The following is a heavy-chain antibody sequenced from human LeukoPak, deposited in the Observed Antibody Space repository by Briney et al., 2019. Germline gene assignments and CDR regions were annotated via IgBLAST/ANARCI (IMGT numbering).Heavy chain of an antibody. CDR2: IIPIFGTA. Sequence: SVKVSCKASGGTFISYAISWVRQAPGQGREWMGGIIPIFGTANYAQKFQGRVTIPTDESASTAYMELSSLRSEDTAVYYCARALSGSYSIFDYWGQGTLVTVSS. CDR3: ARALSGSYSIFDY. J-gene: IGHJ4*02. D-gene: IGHD1-26*01. V-gene: IGHV1-69*05. CDR1: GGTFISYA.